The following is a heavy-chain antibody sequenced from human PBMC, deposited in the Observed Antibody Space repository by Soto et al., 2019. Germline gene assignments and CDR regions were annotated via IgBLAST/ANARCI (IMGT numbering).Heavy chain of an antibody. V-gene: IGHV1-2*02. J-gene: IGHJ6*04. CDR1: GGTFSSYA. D-gene: IGHD3-10*01. Sequence: ASVKVSCKASGGTFSSYAISWVRQAPGQGLEWMGWINPNSGGTNYAQKFQGRVTMTRDTSISTAYMELSRLRADDTAVYYCARDTAATVITMVRGGYYYGMDVWGGGRPGTVSS. CDR3: ARDTAATVITMVRGGYYYGMDV. CDR2: INPNSGGT.